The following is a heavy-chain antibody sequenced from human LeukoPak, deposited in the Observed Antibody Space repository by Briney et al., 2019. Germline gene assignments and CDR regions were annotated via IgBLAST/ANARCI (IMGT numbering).Heavy chain of an antibody. CDR2: ISYDGSNK. CDR1: GFTFSSYA. J-gene: IGHJ4*02. Sequence: GGSLRLSCAASGFTFSSYAMHWVRQAPGKGLEWVAVISYDGSNKYYADSVKGRFTISRDNSKNTLYLQMNSLRAGDTAMYYCARGRFYDILTGYNDYWGQGTLVTVSS. D-gene: IGHD3-9*01. CDR3: ARGRFYDILTGYNDY. V-gene: IGHV3-30*04.